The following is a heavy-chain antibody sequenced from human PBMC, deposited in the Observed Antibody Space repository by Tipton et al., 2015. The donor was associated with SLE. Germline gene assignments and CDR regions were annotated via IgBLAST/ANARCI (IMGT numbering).Heavy chain of an antibody. CDR2: TYYRSKWYN. CDR3: ARGGEDSSSEWGYWDFDL. V-gene: IGHV6-1*01. Sequence: PGLVKPSQTLSLTCAISGDSVSSNSAAWNWIRQSPSRGLEWLGRTYYRSKWYNDYAVSVKSRITINPDTSKNQFSLQLNSVTPEDTAVYYCARGGEDSSSEWGYWDFDLWGRGTLVTVSS. CDR1: GDSVSSNSAA. D-gene: IGHD6-13*01. J-gene: IGHJ2*01.